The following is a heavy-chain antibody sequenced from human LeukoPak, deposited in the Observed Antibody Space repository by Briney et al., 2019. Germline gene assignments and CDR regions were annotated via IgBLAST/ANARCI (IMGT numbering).Heavy chain of an antibody. CDR3: ARGRGRLNAFDI. CDR2: ISAYNGNT. J-gene: IGHJ3*02. Sequence: ASVKVSCKASGYTFTRYGISWVRQAPGQGLEWMGWISAYNGNTNYAQKLQGRVTMTTDTSTSTAYMELRSLISDDTAVYYSARGRGRLNAFDIWGQGTMVTVSS. CDR1: GYTFTRYG. V-gene: IGHV1-18*01.